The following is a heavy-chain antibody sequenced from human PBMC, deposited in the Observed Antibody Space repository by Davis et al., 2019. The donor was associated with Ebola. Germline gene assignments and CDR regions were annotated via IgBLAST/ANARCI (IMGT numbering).Heavy chain of an antibody. D-gene: IGHD2-8*02. Sequence: ASVKVSCKASGYTFTGYYMQWVRQAPGQGLEWMGWINPNNGGTNYAQKFQGRVTMTRDTSISTAYMELSSLRSDDTAVYYCARARGGTEYDAFDIWGQGTMVTVSS. CDR3: ARARGGTEYDAFDI. V-gene: IGHV1-2*02. CDR2: INPNNGGT. J-gene: IGHJ3*02. CDR1: GYTFTGYY.